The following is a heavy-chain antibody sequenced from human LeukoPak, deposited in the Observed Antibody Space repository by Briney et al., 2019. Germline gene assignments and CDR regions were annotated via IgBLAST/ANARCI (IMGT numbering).Heavy chain of an antibody. V-gene: IGHV1-46*01. J-gene: IGHJ4*02. CDR1: GYTFTSYY. Sequence: ASVKVSCKASGYTFTSYYMHWVRQAPGQGLEWMGIIIPSGGSTSYVQKFQGRVTMTRDTSTSTVYMELSSLRSEDTAVYYCARDIAAAEYYFDSWGQGTLVTVSS. D-gene: IGHD6-13*01. CDR3: ARDIAAAEYYFDS. CDR2: IIPSGGST.